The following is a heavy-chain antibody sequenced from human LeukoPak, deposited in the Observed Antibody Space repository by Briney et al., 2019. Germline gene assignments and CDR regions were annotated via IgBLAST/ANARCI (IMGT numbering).Heavy chain of an antibody. J-gene: IGHJ4*02. D-gene: IGHD5-12*01. CDR2: ISSSSSYI. CDR3: ARGSVATLALFDY. Sequence: PGGSLRLSCAASGFTFSSYSMNWVRQAPGKGLGWVSSISSSSSYIYYADSVKGRFTISRDNAKNSLYLQMNSLRAEDTAVYYCARGSVATLALFDYWGQGTLVTVSS. V-gene: IGHV3-21*01. CDR1: GFTFSSYS.